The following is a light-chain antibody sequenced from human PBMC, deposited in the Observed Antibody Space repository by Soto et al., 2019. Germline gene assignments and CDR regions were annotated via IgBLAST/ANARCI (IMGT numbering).Light chain of an antibody. CDR2: AAS. CDR3: QQANSSPYT. Sequence: DIKMTQSPSSVSASVGDRVTITCRASQGISSWLAWYQQKPGQAPNLLIYAASSLQSGVPSRFSGSSSVTDFTLTSSILQPEDFATYYCQQANSSPYTFGHGTKLEIK. J-gene: IGKJ2*01. V-gene: IGKV1-12*01. CDR1: QGISSW.